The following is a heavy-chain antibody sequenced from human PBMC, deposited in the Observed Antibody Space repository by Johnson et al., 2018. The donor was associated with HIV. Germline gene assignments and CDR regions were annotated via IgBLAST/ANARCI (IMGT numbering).Heavy chain of an antibody. CDR2: IKRKTDGGTT. D-gene: IGHD5-18*01. CDR3: TTAGYGFSDAFDI. J-gene: IGHJ3*02. V-gene: IGHV3-15*01. Sequence: EVQLVESGGGLVKPGGSLKLSCAASGFTFNNAWMSWVRQAPGKGLEWVGRIKRKTDGGTTDYNAPVKGRFTISRDDSKNTLYLQINSLKTEDTAVYYCTTAGYGFSDAFDIWGQGTMVTVSS. CDR1: GFTFNNAW.